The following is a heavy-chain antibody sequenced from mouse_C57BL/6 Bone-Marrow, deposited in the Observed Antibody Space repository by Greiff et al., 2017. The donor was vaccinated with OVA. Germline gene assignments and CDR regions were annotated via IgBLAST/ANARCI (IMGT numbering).Heavy chain of an antibody. Sequence: EVQGVESGGGLVQSGRSLRLSCATSGFTFSDFYMEWVRQAPGKGLEWIAASRNKANDYTTEYSASVKGRFIVSRDTSQSILYLQMNALRAEDTAIYYCARDAGGNLYAMDYWGQGTSVTVSS. CDR2: SRNKANDYTT. J-gene: IGHJ4*01. D-gene: IGHD2-1*01. CDR3: ARDAGGNLYAMDY. V-gene: IGHV7-1*01. CDR1: GFTFSDFY.